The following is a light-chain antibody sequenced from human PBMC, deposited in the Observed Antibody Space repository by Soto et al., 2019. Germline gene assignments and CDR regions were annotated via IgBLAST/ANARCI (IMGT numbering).Light chain of an antibody. CDR2: AAS. CDR3: QHRASPPWT. V-gene: IGKV1-39*01. J-gene: IGKJ1*01. Sequence: QVPRVRSALSAWGAASVTITCRASQSISSYLNWYQQKPGKAPKLLIYAASSLQSGVPSRFSGSGSGTDFTLTISRLLPEDLATYYWQHRASPPWTFAQGTKVDIK. CDR1: QSISSY.